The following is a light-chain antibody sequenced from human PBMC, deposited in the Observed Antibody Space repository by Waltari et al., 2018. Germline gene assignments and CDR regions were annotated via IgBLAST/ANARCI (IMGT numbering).Light chain of an antibody. J-gene: IGKJ2*01. CDR2: KAS. Sequence: DIQLTQSPSTLSPSVGCTVTITCRASQTITNWLAWYHQKPGEAPKLLIYKASTLDMGVPSRFSGSGSGTEFTLTISSLQPDDFATYYCQQYDNYPYTFGQGTKLEIK. CDR1: QTITNW. V-gene: IGKV1-5*03. CDR3: QQYDNYPYT.